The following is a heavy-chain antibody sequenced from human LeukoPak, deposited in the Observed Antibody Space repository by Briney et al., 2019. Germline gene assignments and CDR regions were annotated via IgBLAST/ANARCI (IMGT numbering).Heavy chain of an antibody. CDR2: ICGDGRDT. CDR3: ARGARLQPMGEF. D-gene: IGHD4-11*01. V-gene: IGHV3-23*01. Sequence: PGGSLRLSCAASGFSFSSFGMSWVRQAPGRGLQWVSSICGDGRDTFYADSVKGRFTVSRDNSKTTMFLQMNSPRVEDTALYYCARGARLQPMGEFWGQGTLVTVSS. CDR1: GFSFSSFG. J-gene: IGHJ4*02.